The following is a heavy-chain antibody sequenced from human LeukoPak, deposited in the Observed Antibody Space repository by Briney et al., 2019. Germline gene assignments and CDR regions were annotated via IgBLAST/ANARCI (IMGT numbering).Heavy chain of an antibody. CDR2: ISDGGWT. Sequence: GGSLRLSCAASGFTFSSCAMSWVRQAPGKGLEWVSSISDGGWTAYTDSVKGRFFISRETATNTLYLQMNSLRVEDTAVYYCAKECDYGNTSHMPCYWGQGTLVTVSS. CDR3: AKECDYGNTSHMPCY. V-gene: IGHV3-23*01. CDR1: GFTFSSCA. J-gene: IGHJ4*02. D-gene: IGHD4-17*01.